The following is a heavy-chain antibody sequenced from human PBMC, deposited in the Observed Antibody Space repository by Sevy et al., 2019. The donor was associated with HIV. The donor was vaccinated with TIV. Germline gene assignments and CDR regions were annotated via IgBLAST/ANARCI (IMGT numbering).Heavy chain of an antibody. J-gene: IGHJ6*02. Sequence: SETLSLTCTVSSGSISNYYWSWIRQPPGKGLEWIGYMSYSGNTDYNPSLKSRFTISIDTSKNQFSLKLSSVTAADTAVYYCARELHEYISFPKKRYYYYGMDVWGQGTTVTVSS. CDR1: SGSISNYY. CDR3: ARELHEYISFPKKRYYYYGMDV. V-gene: IGHV4-59*01. CDR2: MSYSGNT. D-gene: IGHD6-6*01.